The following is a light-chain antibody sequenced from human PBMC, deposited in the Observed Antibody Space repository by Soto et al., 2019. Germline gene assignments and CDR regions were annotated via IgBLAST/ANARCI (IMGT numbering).Light chain of an antibody. Sequence: DIQMTQSPSSLSASVGDRITITCRASQTITTYLNWYQQKPGKAPKLLIYAASSLQTGVPSRFSGSGSGTDFTLTISSLQPEDFASYYCQQSYNTVTFGQGTRLDIK. CDR1: QTITTY. V-gene: IGKV1-39*01. J-gene: IGKJ5*01. CDR2: AAS. CDR3: QQSYNTVT.